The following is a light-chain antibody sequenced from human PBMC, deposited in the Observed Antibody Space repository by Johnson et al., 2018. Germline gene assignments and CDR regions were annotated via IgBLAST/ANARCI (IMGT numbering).Light chain of an antibody. CDR3: GTWDSSLSAGNV. CDR1: SSNIGNNY. CDR2: ENN. J-gene: IGLJ1*01. V-gene: IGLV1-51*02. Sequence: QSVLTQPPSVSAAPGQKVTISFSGSSSNIGNNYVSWYQQLPGTAPKLLIYENNKRPSGIPDRFSGSKSCTSATLGITGLQTGDEADYYCGTWDSSLSAGNVFGTGTKVTVL.